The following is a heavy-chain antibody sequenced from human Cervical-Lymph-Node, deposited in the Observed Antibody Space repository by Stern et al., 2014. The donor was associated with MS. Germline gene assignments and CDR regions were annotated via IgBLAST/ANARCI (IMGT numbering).Heavy chain of an antibody. CDR1: GFTFSSYW. Sequence: EMQLVESGGGLVKPGGSLRLSCAASGFTFSSYWMNWVRQAPGKGLEWVANIKEDGSDTYYGDSVKGRFTISRDNAKNSLYMQIHSLRAEDTAVYYCARGSDTWGQGTLVTVSS. CDR3: ARGSDT. V-gene: IGHV3-7*01. J-gene: IGHJ5*02. D-gene: IGHD2-15*01. CDR2: IKEDGSDT.